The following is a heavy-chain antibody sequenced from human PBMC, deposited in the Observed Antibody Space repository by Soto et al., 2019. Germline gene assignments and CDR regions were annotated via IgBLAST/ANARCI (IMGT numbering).Heavy chain of an antibody. CDR2: ISGSGGST. D-gene: IGHD3-22*01. V-gene: IGHV3-23*01. J-gene: IGHJ3*02. CDR1: GFTFSSYA. Sequence: HPGGSLRLSCAASGFTFSSYAMSWVRQAPGKGLEWVSAISGSGGSTYYADSVKGRFTISRDNSKNTLYLQMYSLRAEDTAVYYCAKDLSYYYDSSGYYWDAFDIWGQGTMVTVSS. CDR3: AKDLSYYYDSSGYYWDAFDI.